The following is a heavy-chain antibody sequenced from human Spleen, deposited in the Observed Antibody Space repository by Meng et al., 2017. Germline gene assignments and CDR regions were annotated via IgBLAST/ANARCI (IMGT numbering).Heavy chain of an antibody. Sequence: QVQLQESGPGLVKPSGTLSLTCAISGGSISSNNWWSWVRQAPGKGLEWIGEIYQTGSANYNPSLKSRVTISVDKSKTQLSLKVYSVTAADTAVYYCVRHVPSNLPGPRFDYWGQGALVTVSS. V-gene: IGHV4-4*02. D-gene: IGHD3-10*02. J-gene: IGHJ4*02. CDR1: GGSISSNNW. CDR3: VRHVPSNLPGPRFDY. CDR2: IYQTGSA.